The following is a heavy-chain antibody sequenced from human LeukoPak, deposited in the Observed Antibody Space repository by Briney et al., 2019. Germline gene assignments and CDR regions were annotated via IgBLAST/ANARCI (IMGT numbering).Heavy chain of an antibody. Sequence: GSLRLSCAASGFTFSSYAMSRVRQAPGKGLEWVSAISGSGGSTYYADSVKGRFTISRDNSKNTLYLQMNSLRAEDTAVYYCAKVGYSSGWYDYWGQGTLVTVSS. CDR2: ISGSGGST. V-gene: IGHV3-23*01. CDR3: AKVGYSSGWYDY. D-gene: IGHD6-19*01. CDR1: GFTFSSYA. J-gene: IGHJ4*02.